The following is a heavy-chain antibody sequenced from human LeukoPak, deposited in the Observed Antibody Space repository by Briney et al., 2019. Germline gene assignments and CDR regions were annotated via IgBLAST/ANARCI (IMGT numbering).Heavy chain of an antibody. CDR2: IYYSGST. CDR3: ARGGDILTGYYETHDY. CDR1: GGSISSYY. V-gene: IGHV4-59*01. D-gene: IGHD3-9*01. Sequence: KPSETLSLTCTVSGGSISSYYWSWIRQPPGKGLEWIGYIYYSGSTNYNPSLKSRVTISVDTSKNQFSPKLSSVTAADTAVYYCARGGDILTGYYETHDYWGQGTLVTVSS. J-gene: IGHJ4*02.